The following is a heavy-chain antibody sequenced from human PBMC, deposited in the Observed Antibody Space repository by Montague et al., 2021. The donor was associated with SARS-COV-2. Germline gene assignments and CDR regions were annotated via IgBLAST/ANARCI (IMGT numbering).Heavy chain of an antibody. V-gene: IGHV3-7*01. Sequence: SRRLSCAASGFTFSSYWMSWVRQAPGKGLEWVANIKQDGSEKYYVDSVKGRFTISKDNAKNSLYLQMNSLRAEDTAVYYCARELYYYDSSGYYYDPSWGQGTLVTVSS. CDR1: GFTFSSYW. CDR3: ARELYYYDSSGYYYDPS. CDR2: IKQDGSEK. J-gene: IGHJ5*02. D-gene: IGHD3-22*01.